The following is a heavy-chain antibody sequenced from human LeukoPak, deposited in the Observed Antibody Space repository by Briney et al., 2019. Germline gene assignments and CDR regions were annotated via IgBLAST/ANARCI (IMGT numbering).Heavy chain of an antibody. CDR1: GFTFSSYA. J-gene: IGHJ4*02. CDR2: VNPDGNEK. V-gene: IGHV3-7*04. Sequence: GGSLRLSCAASGFTFSSYAMHWVRQAPGKGLEWVAKVNPDGNEKYYVDSVRGRFTISEDNPKNSVYLQMDSLKAEDTAVYYCARGQYQLLWGKGALIIVSS. D-gene: IGHD2-2*01. CDR3: ARGQYQLL.